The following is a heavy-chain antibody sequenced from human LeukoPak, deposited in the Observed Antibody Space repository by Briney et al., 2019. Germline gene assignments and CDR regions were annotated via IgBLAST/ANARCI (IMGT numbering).Heavy chain of an antibody. CDR1: GFTFSSYG. Sequence: GGSLRLSCAASGFTFSSYGMHWVRQAPGKGLEWVAVIWYDGSNKYYADSVKGRFTISRDNSKNTLYLQMNSLRAEDTAVYYCARDRGYYDSSGYYQYWGQGTLVTVSS. J-gene: IGHJ4*02. CDR2: IWYDGSNK. CDR3: ARDRGYYDSSGYYQY. V-gene: IGHV3-33*01. D-gene: IGHD3-22*01.